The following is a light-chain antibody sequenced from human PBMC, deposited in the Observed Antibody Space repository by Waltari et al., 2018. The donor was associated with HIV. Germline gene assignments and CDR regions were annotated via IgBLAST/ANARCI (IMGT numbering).Light chain of an antibody. CDR1: QGISTW. Sequence: DIQMTQSPSSVSASVGDRVTLTCRATQGISTWLAWYQQKSVKAPRLLISGAANLEPGVPSRFSGSGSGTSFSLTITSLQAEDFAIYYCQQTNSFPFTFGQGTRLQMK. CDR3: QQTNSFPFT. J-gene: IGKJ5*01. V-gene: IGKV1-12*01. CDR2: GAA.